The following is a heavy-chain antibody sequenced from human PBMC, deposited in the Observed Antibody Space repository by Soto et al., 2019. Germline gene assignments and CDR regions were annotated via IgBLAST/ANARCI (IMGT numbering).Heavy chain of an antibody. Sequence: QVQLVQSGAEVKKPGASVKVSCKASGYTFTSYYMHWVRQAPGQGLEWMGIINPSGGSTSYAQKFQGRVTMTRDTSTSTVYMELSSLRSEDTAVYYCARLGCGGDCYSRGDYWGQGTLVTVSS. D-gene: IGHD2-21*01. CDR3: ARLGCGGDCYSRGDY. CDR1: GYTFTSYY. J-gene: IGHJ4*02. CDR2: INPSGGST. V-gene: IGHV1-46*03.